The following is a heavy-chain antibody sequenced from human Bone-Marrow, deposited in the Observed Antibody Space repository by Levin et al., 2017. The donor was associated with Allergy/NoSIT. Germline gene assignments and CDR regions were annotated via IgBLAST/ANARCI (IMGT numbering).Heavy chain of an antibody. V-gene: IGHV4-59*01. J-gene: IGHJ2*01. CDR2: IYYSGST. Sequence: GSLRLSCTVSGGSISSYYWSWIRQPPGKGLEWIGYIYYSGSTNYNPSLKSRVTISVDTSKNQFSLKLSSVTAADTAVYYCARGRYFDLWGRGTLVTVSS. CDR1: GGSISSYY. CDR3: ARGRYFDL.